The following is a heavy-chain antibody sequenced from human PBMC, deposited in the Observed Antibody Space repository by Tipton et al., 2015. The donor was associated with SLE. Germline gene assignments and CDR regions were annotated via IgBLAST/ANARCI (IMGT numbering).Heavy chain of an antibody. V-gene: IGHV1-18*01. Sequence: QSGPEVKKPGASVKASCKASGYIFTRYGISWVRQAPGQGLEWMGWISSYNGNTNYAQKLQGRVTMTTDTSTSTAYMELSRLRSDDTAVYYCASTIRFLEWLPLDYWGQGTLVTVSS. CDR1: GYIFTRYG. CDR2: ISSYNGNT. J-gene: IGHJ4*02. D-gene: IGHD3-3*01. CDR3: ASTIRFLEWLPLDY.